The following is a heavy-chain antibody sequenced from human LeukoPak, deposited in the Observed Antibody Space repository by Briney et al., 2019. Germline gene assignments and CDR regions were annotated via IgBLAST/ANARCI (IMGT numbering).Heavy chain of an antibody. Sequence: SVKVSCKASGFTFTSSAMQWVRQARGQRLEWIGWIVVGSGNTNYAQKFQERVTITGDMSTSTAYMELSSLRSEDTAVYYCAADVPYSGYDYVRYYYGMDVWGQGTTVTVSS. D-gene: IGHD5-12*01. J-gene: IGHJ6*02. CDR2: IVVGSGNT. CDR1: GFTFTSSA. V-gene: IGHV1-58*02. CDR3: AADVPYSGYDYVRYYYGMDV.